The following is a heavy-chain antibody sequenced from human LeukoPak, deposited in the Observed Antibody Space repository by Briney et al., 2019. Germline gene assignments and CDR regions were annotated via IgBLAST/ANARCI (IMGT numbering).Heavy chain of an antibody. CDR3: TRAPYSSSWYSDS. CDR2: IYSGGTT. J-gene: IGHJ4*02. V-gene: IGHV3-66*01. D-gene: IGHD6-13*01. CDR1: GFTVSTNY. Sequence: GGSLRLSCAASGFTVSTNYMSWVRQAPGKGLEWVPVIYSGGTTYYADSVTGRFTISRDNSKNTLYLQMSSLRAEDTAVYYCTRAPYSSSWYSDSWGQGTLVTVSS.